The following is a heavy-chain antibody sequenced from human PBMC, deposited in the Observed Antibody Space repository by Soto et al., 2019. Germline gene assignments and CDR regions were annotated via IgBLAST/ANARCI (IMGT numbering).Heavy chain of an antibody. J-gene: IGHJ4*02. CDR1: GFTVSSNY. CDR2: IYSGGST. CDR3: ARDLSGWYAFDY. D-gene: IGHD6-19*01. V-gene: IGHV3-53*01. Sequence: GGSLRLSCAASGFTVSSNYMSWVRQAPGKGLEWVSVIYSGGSTYYADSVKGRFTISRDNSKNTLYLQMNSLRAEDTAVYYCARDLSGWYAFDYWGQGSLVTVPQ.